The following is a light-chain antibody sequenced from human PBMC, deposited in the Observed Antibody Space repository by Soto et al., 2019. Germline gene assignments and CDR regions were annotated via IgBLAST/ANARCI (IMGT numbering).Light chain of an antibody. V-gene: IGKV3-20*01. CDR1: LSVDSSY. J-gene: IGKJ1*01. CDR3: QQYGTSPQWT. CDR2: GAS. Sequence: IVLTQSPGTLSLSPGEGATLSCRASLSVDSSYLAWYQQKPGQAPRLLIYGASSRATGIPDRFSGSGSETDFTLTISRLEPEDFAVYYCQQYGTSPQWTFGQGTKVEV.